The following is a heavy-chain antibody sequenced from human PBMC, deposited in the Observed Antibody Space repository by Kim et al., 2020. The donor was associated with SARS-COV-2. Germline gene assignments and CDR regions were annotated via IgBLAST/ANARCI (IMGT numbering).Heavy chain of an antibody. D-gene: IGHD3-22*01. CDR3: ARDLPAQYYYDSSGYFPHYYYYGMDV. Sequence: GGSLRLSCAASGFTVSSNYMSWVRQAPGKGLEWVSVIYSGGSTYYADSVKGRFTISRDNSKNTLYLQMNSLRAEDTAVYYCARDLPAQYYYDSSGYFPHYYYYGMDVWGQGTTVTVSS. CDR1: GFTVSSNY. V-gene: IGHV3-53*01. J-gene: IGHJ6*02. CDR2: IYSGGST.